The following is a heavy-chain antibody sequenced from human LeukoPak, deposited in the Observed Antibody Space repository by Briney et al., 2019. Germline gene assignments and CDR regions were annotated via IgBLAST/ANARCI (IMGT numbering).Heavy chain of an antibody. D-gene: IGHD4-17*01. CDR1: GFTFRSYA. J-gene: IGHJ4*02. Sequence: GGSLRLSCAASGFTFRSYAMHWVRQAPGKGLVWVSRVNSDGSSTNYADSVEGRFTVSRDNAKNTLFLQMNSLRVEDTALYYCVSGDYGNYWGQGTLVTVSS. V-gene: IGHV3-74*01. CDR3: VSGDYGNY. CDR2: VNSDGSST.